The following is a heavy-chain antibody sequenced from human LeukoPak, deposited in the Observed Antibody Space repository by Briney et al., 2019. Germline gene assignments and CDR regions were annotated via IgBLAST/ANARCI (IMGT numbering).Heavy chain of an antibody. Sequence: SGRSLRLSCAASGFTFSSYAMHWVRQAPGKGLEWVAVISYDGSNKYYADSVKGRFTISRDNAKNSLYLQMNRLRAEDTAVYYCARGGSGWYLTKDYWGQGTLVTVSS. J-gene: IGHJ4*02. D-gene: IGHD6-19*01. CDR1: GFTFSSYA. CDR3: ARGGSGWYLTKDY. V-gene: IGHV3-30*04. CDR2: ISYDGSNK.